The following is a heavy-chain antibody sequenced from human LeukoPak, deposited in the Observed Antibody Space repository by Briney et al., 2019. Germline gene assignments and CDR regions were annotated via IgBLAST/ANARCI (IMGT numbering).Heavy chain of an antibody. CDR3: ARGSYYYDSSGPEAP. Sequence: SVKISCKTSGGTFSSYAISWVRHAPGQGLEWMGRIIPIFGIANYAQKFQGRVTITADKSTSTAYMELSSLRSEDTAVYYCARGSYYYDSSGPEAPWGQGTLVTVSS. CDR1: GGTFSSYA. CDR2: IIPIFGIA. D-gene: IGHD3-22*01. J-gene: IGHJ5*02. V-gene: IGHV1-69*04.